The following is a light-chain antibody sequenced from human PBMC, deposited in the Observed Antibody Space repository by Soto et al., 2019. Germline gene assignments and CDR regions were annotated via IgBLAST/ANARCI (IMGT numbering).Light chain of an antibody. CDR1: QDITSW. V-gene: IGKV1-12*01. J-gene: IGKJ2*02. Sequence: DIQMTQSPSSVSASVGDRVTITCRASQDITSWLTWYQQKPGKAPNLLIYAASTLQSGVPSRFSGSGSGTDFTLTISSLQPEDFVTYYCQQANSFPWTFGQGTKLDIK. CDR3: QQANSFPWT. CDR2: AAS.